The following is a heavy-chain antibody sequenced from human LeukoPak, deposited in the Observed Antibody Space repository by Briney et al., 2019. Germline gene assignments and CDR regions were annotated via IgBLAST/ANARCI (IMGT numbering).Heavy chain of an antibody. J-gene: IGHJ3*02. CDR1: GFTFSDYY. Sequence: GGSLRLSCAASGFTFSDYYMSWIRQAPGKGLEWVSYISSSGSTIYYADSVKGRFTISRDNAKNSLYLQMNSLRAEDTAVYYCAREAPEGMMVRGAEEAFDIWGQGTMVTVSS. CDR2: ISSSGSTI. D-gene: IGHD3-10*01. V-gene: IGHV3-11*04. CDR3: AREAPEGMMVRGAEEAFDI.